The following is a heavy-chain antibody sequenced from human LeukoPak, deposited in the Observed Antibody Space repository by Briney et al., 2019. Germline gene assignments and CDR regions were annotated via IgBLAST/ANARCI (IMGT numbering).Heavy chain of an antibody. Sequence: PGGSLRLSCAASGFTFSSYGMHWVRQAPGKGLEWMAVISYDGSNKYYADSVKGRFTISRDNSKNTLYLQMDSLRAEDTAVYYCARTLGSSSTSSALDSWGQGTLVTVSS. J-gene: IGHJ4*02. CDR3: ARTLGSSSTSSALDS. CDR1: GFTFSSYG. V-gene: IGHV3-30*03. CDR2: ISYDGSNK. D-gene: IGHD2-2*01.